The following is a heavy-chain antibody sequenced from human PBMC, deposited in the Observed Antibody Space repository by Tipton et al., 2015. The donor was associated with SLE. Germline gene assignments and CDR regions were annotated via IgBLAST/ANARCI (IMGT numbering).Heavy chain of an antibody. CDR1: EFTVSSNY. J-gene: IGHJ3*02. CDR3: ARVGEQWMPWGGAFDI. CDR2: IYSGGNT. V-gene: IGHV3-66*01. D-gene: IGHD3-16*01. Sequence: TLRLSCAVSEFTVSSNYMSWVRQAPGKGLEWVSVIYSGGNTHYADSVKGSLINSRDNFKNTVYLQMNNLRAEDTAVYFCARVGEQWMPWGGAFDIWGQGTVVTVSS.